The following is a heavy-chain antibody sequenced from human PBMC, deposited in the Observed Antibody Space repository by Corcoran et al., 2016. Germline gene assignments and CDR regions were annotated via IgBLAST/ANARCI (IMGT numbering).Heavy chain of an antibody. V-gene: IGHV3-33*01. D-gene: IGHD2-2*01. CDR2: IWYDGSNK. CDR1: GFTFSSYG. CDR3: ARDFLRDIVVVPAATGGYYYYGMDV. Sequence: QVQLVESGGGVVQPGRSLRLSCAASGFTFSSYGMHWVRQAPGKGLEWVAVIWYDGSNKYYADSVKGRFTISRDNSKNTLYLQMNSLRAEDTAVYYCARDFLRDIVVVPAATGGYYYYGMDVWGQGTTVTVSS. J-gene: IGHJ6*02.